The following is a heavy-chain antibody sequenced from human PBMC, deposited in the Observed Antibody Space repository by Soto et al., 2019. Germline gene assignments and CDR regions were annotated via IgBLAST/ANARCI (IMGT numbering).Heavy chain of an antibody. CDR1: GYIFSAYY. CDR2: LAPNTGRT. J-gene: IGHJ5*02. V-gene: IGHV1-2*02. CDR3: GRDGVQIVSPDLGRWLDP. D-gene: IGHD1-26*01. Sequence: QVHLVQSGAEVKSPGASVKVSCKASGYIFSAYYLHWVRHAPGQGLEWMGWLAPNTGRTNYAPKFKCRVTMTTDTSISPASMELSRLTSDDSAVYYCGRDGVQIVSPDLGRWLDPWGQGTLVTVSS.